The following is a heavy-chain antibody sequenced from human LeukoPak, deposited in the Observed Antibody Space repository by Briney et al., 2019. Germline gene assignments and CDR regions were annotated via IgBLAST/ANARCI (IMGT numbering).Heavy chain of an antibody. J-gene: IGHJ4*02. CDR2: IYFSGST. D-gene: IGHD5-12*01. V-gene: IGHV4-31*03. Sequence: SQTLSLTCTLSGGSISSGCYYCTWIRQHPGKGLEWIGYIYFSGSTYYNPSLKSRVTISVDTSENQFSLKLSSVTAADTAVYYCARGLSGYDWRPSYYFDYWGQGTLVTVSS. CDR1: GGSISSGCYY. CDR3: ARGLSGYDWRPSYYFDY.